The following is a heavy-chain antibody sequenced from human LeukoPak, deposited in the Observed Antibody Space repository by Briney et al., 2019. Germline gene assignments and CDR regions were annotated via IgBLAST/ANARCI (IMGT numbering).Heavy chain of an antibody. CDR1: GYTFTGYY. CDR3: ARSTYYDPQYGMDV. J-gene: IGHJ6*02. V-gene: IGHV1-2*02. CDR2: INPNSGGT. Sequence: ASVKVSCKASGYTFTGYYMHWVRQAPGQGLEWMGWINPNSGGTNYAQKFQGRVTMTRDTSISTAYMELSRLRSDDTAVYYCARSTYYDPQYGMDVWGQGTTVTVSS. D-gene: IGHD3-3*01.